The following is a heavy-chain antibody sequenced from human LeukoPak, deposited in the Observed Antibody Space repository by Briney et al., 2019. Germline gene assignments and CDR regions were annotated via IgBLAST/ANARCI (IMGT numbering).Heavy chain of an antibody. V-gene: IGHV4-61*01. CDR3: ARDASGGSGSYKHSLDY. CDR2: VHYGGTT. CDR1: GGSVSSDSNY. J-gene: IGHJ4*02. Sequence: SETLSLTCTVSGGSVSSDSNYWSWIRQPPGKGLEWIGCVHYGGTTNYNPSLKSRVTISVDTSKNQFSLKLSSVTAADTAVYYCARDASGGSGSYKHSLDYWGQGTLVTVSS. D-gene: IGHD3-10*01.